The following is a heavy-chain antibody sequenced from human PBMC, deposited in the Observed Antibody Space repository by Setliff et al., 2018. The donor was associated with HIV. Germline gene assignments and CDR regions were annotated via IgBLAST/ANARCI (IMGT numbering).Heavy chain of an antibody. CDR2: FDPQYDKT. Sequence: ASVKVSCKASGYTFTGYFIHWVRQAPGQGLEWMGGFDPQYDKTFYAQKFQGRVTMSEDTSTDTAYMELSSLRSEDTAVYYCATRAYDSRGYLRSRVSGAAFDIWGQGTMVT. CDR3: ATRAYDSRGYLRSRVSGAAFDI. V-gene: IGHV1-24*01. D-gene: IGHD3-22*01. CDR1: GYTFTGYF. J-gene: IGHJ3*02.